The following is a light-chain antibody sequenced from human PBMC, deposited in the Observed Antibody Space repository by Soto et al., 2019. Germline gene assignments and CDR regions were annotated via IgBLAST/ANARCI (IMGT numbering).Light chain of an antibody. CDR1: QRISSW. J-gene: IGKJ1*01. V-gene: IGKV1-5*01. CDR3: QQFKDYVWT. CDR2: DAS. Sequence: DIQMTQSPSTLCAFVGDRVTITCRASQRISSWLAWYQQKPGRAPSLIIYDASSLERGVPSRFSGSGSGTEFTLIISNLQPDDFATYYCQQFKDYVWTFGQGTKVDIK.